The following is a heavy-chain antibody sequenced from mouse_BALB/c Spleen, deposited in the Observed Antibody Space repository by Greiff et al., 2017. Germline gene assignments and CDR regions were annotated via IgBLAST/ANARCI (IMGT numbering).Heavy chain of an antibody. CDR3: ARGRYGYDFDY. V-gene: IGHV3-2*02. CDR1: GYSITSDYA. CDR2: ISYSGST. D-gene: IGHD1-2*01. Sequence: EVMLVESGPGLVKPSQSLSLTCTVTGYSITSDYAWNWIRQFPGNKLEWMGYISYSGSTSYNPSLKSRISITRDTSKNQFFLQLNSVTTEDTATYYCARGRYGYDFDYWGQGTTLTVSS. J-gene: IGHJ2*01.